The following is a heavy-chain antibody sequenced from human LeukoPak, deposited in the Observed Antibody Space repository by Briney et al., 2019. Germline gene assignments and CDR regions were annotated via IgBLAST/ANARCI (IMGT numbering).Heavy chain of an antibody. CDR3: ARALGRVRGNIDY. J-gene: IGHJ4*02. D-gene: IGHD1-1*01. V-gene: IGHV4-34*01. CDR1: GGSFSGYY. Sequence: SETLSLTCAVYGGSFSGYYWSWIRQPPGKGLEWIGSIYHSGSTYYNPSLKSRVTISVDTSKNQFSLKLSSVTAADTAVYYCARALGRVRGNIDYWGQGTPVTVSS. CDR2: IYHSGST.